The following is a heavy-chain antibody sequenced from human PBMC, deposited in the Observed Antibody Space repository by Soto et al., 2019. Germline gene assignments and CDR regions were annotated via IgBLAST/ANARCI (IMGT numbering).Heavy chain of an antibody. D-gene: IGHD1-26*01. V-gene: IGHV3-23*01. CDR2: ISGSGGST. CDR3: AKLAGSYYLYYHYGMDV. CDR1: GFTFSSYA. J-gene: IGHJ6*02. Sequence: GGSLRLSCAASGFTFSSYAMSWVRQAPGKGLEWVSAISGSGGSTYYADSVKGRFTISRDNSKNTLYLQMNSLRAEDTAVYYCAKLAGSYYLYYHYGMDVWGQGTTVTVSS.